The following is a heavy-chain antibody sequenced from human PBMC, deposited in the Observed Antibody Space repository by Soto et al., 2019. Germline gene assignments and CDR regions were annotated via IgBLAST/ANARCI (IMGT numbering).Heavy chain of an antibody. V-gene: IGHV3-11*06. CDR1: GFTFSDYY. CDR3: ARVGITIVRGVIGYYGRDV. D-gene: IGHD3-10*01. Sequence: PGGSLRLSCAASGFTFSDYYMSWIRQAPGKGLEWVSYISSSSSYTNYADSVKGRFTISRDNAKNSLYLQMNSLRAEDTAVYYCARVGITIVRGVIGYYGRDVWGQGTTVTVS. CDR2: ISSSSSYT. J-gene: IGHJ6*02.